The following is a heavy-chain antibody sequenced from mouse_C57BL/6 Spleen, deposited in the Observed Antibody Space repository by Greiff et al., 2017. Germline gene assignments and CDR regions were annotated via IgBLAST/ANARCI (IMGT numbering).Heavy chain of an antibody. V-gene: IGHV1-82*01. J-gene: IGHJ3*01. D-gene: IGHD1-1*02. Sequence: QVQLQQSGPELVKPGASVKISCKASGYAFSSSWMNWVKQRPGKGLEWIGRIYPGDGDTNYNGKFKGKATLTADKSSSTAYMQLSSLTSEDSAVYFCARSGGSWFAYWGQGTLVTVSA. CDR3: ARSGGSWFAY. CDR1: GYAFSSSW. CDR2: IYPGDGDT.